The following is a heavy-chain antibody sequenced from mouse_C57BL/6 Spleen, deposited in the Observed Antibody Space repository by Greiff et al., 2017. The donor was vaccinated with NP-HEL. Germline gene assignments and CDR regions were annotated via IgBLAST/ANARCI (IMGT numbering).Heavy chain of an antibody. CDR1: GYTFTSYW. CDR3: ARDDNPDYYAMDY. V-gene: IGHV1-64*01. Sequence: VQLQQPGAELVKPGASVKLSCKASGYTFTSYWMHWVKQRPGQGLEWIGMIHPNSGSTNYNEKFKSKATLTVDKSSSTAYMQLSSLTSEDSAVYYCARDDNPDYYAMDYWGQGTSVTVSS. CDR2: IHPNSGST. D-gene: IGHD2-3*01. J-gene: IGHJ4*01.